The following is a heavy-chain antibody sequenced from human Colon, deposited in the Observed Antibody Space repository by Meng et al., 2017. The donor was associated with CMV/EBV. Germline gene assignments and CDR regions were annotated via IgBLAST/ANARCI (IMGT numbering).Heavy chain of an antibody. CDR2: ISGDGGMT. CDR1: GFTFSTYW. V-gene: IGHV3-74*01. D-gene: IGHD1-26*01. J-gene: IGHJ4*02. Sequence: VEDGGGLVLPGGSLSLSCAASGFTFSTYWMHWVRQGPGKGPVWLSRISGDGGMTSYADSVKGRFTISRDNAKNTLYLQMNSLRVEDTAVYYCARGVGESLGWEMGYWGQGTLVTVSS. CDR3: ARGVGESLGWEMGY.